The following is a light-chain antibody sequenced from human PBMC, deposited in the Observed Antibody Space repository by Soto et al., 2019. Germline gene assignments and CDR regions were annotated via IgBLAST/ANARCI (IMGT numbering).Light chain of an antibody. V-gene: IGKV3-15*01. CDR3: QQYNKWPRT. J-gene: IGKJ1*01. CDR1: QSVITN. Sequence: EIVMKQSPATLSVSPGERATLSCRASQSVITNLAWSQQKPGQAPRLLIYGASTRAAIIPARFSGSGSGTEFTLTISSLQSEDFAVYYCQQYNKWPRTFGQGTNVDIK. CDR2: GAS.